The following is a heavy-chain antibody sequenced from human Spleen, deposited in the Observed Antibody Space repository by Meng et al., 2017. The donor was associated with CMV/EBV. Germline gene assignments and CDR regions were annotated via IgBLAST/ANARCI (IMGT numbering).Heavy chain of an antibody. Sequence: CKVSRFTFSPYWIAWLRQKPGKGPEWMGIIHPSDSDTRYSPSFQGQVTFSVDNSISTAYLRWRSLKVSDTAMYYCATQVDSSSLDFGLWGRGSLVTVSS. CDR3: ATQVDSSSLDFGL. CDR1: RFTFSPYW. CDR2: IHPSDSDT. D-gene: IGHD2-2*01. J-gene: IGHJ2*01. V-gene: IGHV5-51*01.